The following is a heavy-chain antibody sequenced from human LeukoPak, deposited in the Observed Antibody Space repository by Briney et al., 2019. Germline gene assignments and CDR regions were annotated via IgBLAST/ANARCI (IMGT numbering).Heavy chain of an antibody. J-gene: IGHJ4*02. D-gene: IGHD3-3*01. V-gene: IGHV3-11*04. CDR1: GFTFSDYY. CDR3: ARTEYDFWSGPSFDY. CDR2: ISSSGSTI. Sequence: GGSLRLSCAASGFTFSDYYMSWIRQAPGRGLEWVSYISSSGSTIYYADSVKGRFTISRDNAKNSLYLQMNSLRAEDTAVYYCARTEYDFWSGPSFDYWDQGTLVTVSS.